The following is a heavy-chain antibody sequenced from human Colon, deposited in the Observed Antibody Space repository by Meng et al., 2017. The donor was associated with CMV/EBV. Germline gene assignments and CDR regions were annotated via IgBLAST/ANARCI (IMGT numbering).Heavy chain of an antibody. D-gene: IGHD1-26*01. CDR3: AGDELSGRYFDY. Sequence: CMTSGCKFSSSNVLWVRQAPGQAPECMGRNDTNTGNATYAQTFTGQFVISLDSSDITTYLQNSSLKAEGTAVYYCAGDELSGRYFDYWGQGTLVTVSS. V-gene: IGHV7-4-1*02. J-gene: IGHJ4*02. CDR1: GCKFSSSN. CDR2: NDTNTGNA.